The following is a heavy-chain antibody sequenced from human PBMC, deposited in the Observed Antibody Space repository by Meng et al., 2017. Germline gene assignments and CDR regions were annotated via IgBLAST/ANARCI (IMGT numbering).Heavy chain of an antibody. CDR3: ARWSIYCSGGSCYSFDY. CDR2: IYHSGST. D-gene: IGHD2-15*01. V-gene: IGHV4-4*02. J-gene: IGHJ4*02. Sequence: QAQAQGLGPGRVNPSGPLSLPCAGSGGSISSSNWWSWVRQPPGKGLEWIGEIYHSGSTNYNPSLKSRVTISVDKSKNQFSLKLSSVTAADTAVYYCARWSIYCSGGSCYSFDYWGQGTLVTVSS. CDR1: GGSISSSNW.